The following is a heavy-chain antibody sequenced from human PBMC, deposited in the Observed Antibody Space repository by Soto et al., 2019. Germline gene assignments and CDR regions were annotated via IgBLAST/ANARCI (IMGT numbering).Heavy chain of an antibody. J-gene: IGHJ4*02. D-gene: IGHD4-17*01. CDR2: MSFDATDA. CDR1: GFTFSSYG. CDR3: AKDRMTSVHTLDY. Sequence: QPGGSLRLSCAASGFTFSSYGMHWVRQAPGKGLEWVALMSFDATDAYYADSVKGRFTISRDNSKNTLYLQINSLRGEDTAVYYCAKDRMTSVHTLDYWGQGTLVTVSS. V-gene: IGHV3-30*18.